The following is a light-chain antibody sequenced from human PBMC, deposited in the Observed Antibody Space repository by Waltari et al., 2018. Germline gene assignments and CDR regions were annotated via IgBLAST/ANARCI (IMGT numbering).Light chain of an antibody. CDR1: QSVRSY. CDR3: QQRSNWPAIT. J-gene: IGKJ5*01. CDR2: DAS. V-gene: IGKV3-11*01. Sequence: EIVLTQSPATLSLSPGERATLSCRASQSVRSYLAWYQQKPGQAPRLLIYDASNRATGIPARFSGSGSGTDFTLTISSLEPEDLAVYYCQQRSNWPAITFGQGTRLDIK.